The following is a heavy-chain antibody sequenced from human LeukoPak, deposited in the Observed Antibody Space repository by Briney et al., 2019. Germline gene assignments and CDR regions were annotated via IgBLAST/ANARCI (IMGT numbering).Heavy chain of an antibody. CDR3: ARQPHSYGPDYYYYYMDL. CDR2: IYSSGTT. Sequence: SETLSLTCTVSGGSVHSYDHYWAWIRQPPGKGLEWMGTIYSSGTTSYNPSLKSRVTISVDTSSNHFYLNLISVTAADTALYYCARQPHSYGPDYYYYYMDLWGTGTAVTVSS. J-gene: IGHJ6*03. CDR1: GGSVHSYDHY. V-gene: IGHV4-39*01. D-gene: IGHD5-18*01.